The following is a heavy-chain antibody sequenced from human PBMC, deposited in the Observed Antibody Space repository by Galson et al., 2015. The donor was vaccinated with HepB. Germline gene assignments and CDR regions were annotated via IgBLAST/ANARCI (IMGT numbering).Heavy chain of an antibody. CDR1: GYSFTTYG. J-gene: IGHJ5*02. CDR2: INTNTGNP. Sequence: SVKVSCKASGYSFTTYGMNWVRQAPGQGLEWMGWINTNTGNPTYAQGFTGRFVFSLDTSVSTAYLQISSLKAEDTAVYYCASSPYYDSGSYYNVWIDPWGQGTLVTVSS. CDR3: ASSPYYDSGSYYNVWIDP. D-gene: IGHD3-10*01. V-gene: IGHV7-4-1*02.